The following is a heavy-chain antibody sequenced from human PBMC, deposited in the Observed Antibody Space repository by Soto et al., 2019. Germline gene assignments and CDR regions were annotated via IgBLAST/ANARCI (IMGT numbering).Heavy chain of an antibody. J-gene: IGHJ6*02. Sequence: QAQLQTSGPGLVKPSETLSLTCTVSSVSINSFTNHYCSWIRQPPGKGLEWVGYISKSGFTRYNPPLSSRVTLSVGTSKNQFSLKLSSVTAADTALYFCATQGFGKLPGLVDVWGQGTTVTVSS. D-gene: IGHD3-10*01. V-gene: IGHV4-59*08. CDR2: ISKSGFT. CDR3: ATQGFGKLPGLVDV. CDR1: SVSINSFTNHY.